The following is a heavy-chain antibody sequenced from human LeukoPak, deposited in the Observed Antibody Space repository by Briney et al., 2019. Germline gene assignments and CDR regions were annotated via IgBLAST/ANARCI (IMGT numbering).Heavy chain of an antibody. D-gene: IGHD2/OR15-2a*01. V-gene: IGHV4-59*01. J-gene: IGHJ4*02. CDR1: RGSISDYY. CDR2: IYYSGST. Sequence: PSETLSLTCTVSRGSISDYYWSWIRQPPGKGLEWIGYIYYSGSTNYNPSRKSRVTISLDTSKNQFSLNLNSVTAADTAVYYCARELKVGNTGYYFDYWGQGTLVTVSS. CDR3: ARELKVGNTGYYFDY.